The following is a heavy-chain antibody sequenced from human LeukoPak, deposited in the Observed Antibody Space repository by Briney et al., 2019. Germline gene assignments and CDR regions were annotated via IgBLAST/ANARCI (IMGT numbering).Heavy chain of an antibody. V-gene: IGHV3-7*01. D-gene: IGHD3-9*01. CDR3: ARDRLRGILTGEGFDY. Sequence: GGSLRLSCAASGFTFSSYWMSWVRQAPGKGLEWVANIKQDGSEKYYVDSVKGRFTISRDNAKNSLYLQMNSLGAEDTAVYYCARDRLRGILTGEGFDYWGQGTLVTVSS. J-gene: IGHJ4*02. CDR2: IKQDGSEK. CDR1: GFTFSSYW.